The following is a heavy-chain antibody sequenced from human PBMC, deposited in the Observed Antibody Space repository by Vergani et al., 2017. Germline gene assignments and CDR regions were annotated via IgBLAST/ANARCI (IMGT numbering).Heavy chain of an antibody. D-gene: IGHD3-10*01. J-gene: IGHJ5*02. CDR1: GYTFTSYY. V-gene: IGHV1-46*01. CDR2: INPSGGST. Sequence: QVQLVQSGAEVKKPGASVKVSCKASGYTFTSYYMHWVRQAPGQGLEWMGIINPSGGSTSYAQKFQGRVTMTRDTSTSTVYMELSSLRSEDTAVYYCARDGWDGARITSARWFDPWGQGTLVTVSS. CDR3: ARDGWDGARITSARWFDP.